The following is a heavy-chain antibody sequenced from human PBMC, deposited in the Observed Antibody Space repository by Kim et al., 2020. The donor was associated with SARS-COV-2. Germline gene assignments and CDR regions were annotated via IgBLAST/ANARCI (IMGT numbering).Heavy chain of an antibody. CDR3: AGWTYYNDSSGYYFFYYYGMDV. J-gene: IGHJ6*02. Sequence: SETLSLTCTVSGGSISSYYWSWIRQPPGKGLEWIGYIYYSGSTNYNPSLKSRVTISVYTSKNQFSLKLSSVTAADTAVYYCAGWTYYNDSSGYYFFYYYGMDVWGQGTTVTVSS. CDR1: GGSISSYY. CDR2: IYYSGST. V-gene: IGHV4-59*13. D-gene: IGHD3-22*01.